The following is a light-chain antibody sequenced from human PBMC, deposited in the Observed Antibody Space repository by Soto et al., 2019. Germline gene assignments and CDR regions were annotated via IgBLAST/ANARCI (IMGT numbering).Light chain of an antibody. J-gene: IGLJ2*01. CDR3: CSYAGRYIVV. V-gene: IGLV2-11*01. Sequence: QSVLTHPRSVSGSPGQSVAISCTGTSSDVGGYDYVSWYRQHPGKAPKLMIYDVNKRPSGVPDRFSGSKSGNTASLTISGLQAEDEADYYCCSYAGRYIVVFGGGTQLTVL. CDR2: DVN. CDR1: SSDVGGYDY.